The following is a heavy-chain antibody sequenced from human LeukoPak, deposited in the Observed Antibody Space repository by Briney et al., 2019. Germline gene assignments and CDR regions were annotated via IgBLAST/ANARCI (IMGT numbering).Heavy chain of an antibody. D-gene: IGHD4-23*01. CDR2: INPNSGGT. Sequence: ASVKVSCKASGYTFTGYYMHWVRQAPGQGLERMGWINPNSGGTNYAQKFQGRVTMTRDTSISTAYMELSRLRSDDTAVYYCATSVVTPTSPLDYWGQGTLVTVSS. V-gene: IGHV1-2*02. CDR1: GYTFTGYY. J-gene: IGHJ4*02. CDR3: ATSVVTPTSPLDY.